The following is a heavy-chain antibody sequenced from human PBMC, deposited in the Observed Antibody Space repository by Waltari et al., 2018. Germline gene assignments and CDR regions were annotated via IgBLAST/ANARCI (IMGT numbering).Heavy chain of an antibody. V-gene: IGHV4-38-2*02. CDR3: ARLCGGDCYSFEGAPYFDY. J-gene: IGHJ4*02. CDR1: GYSISSGYY. CDR2: IYHSGST. Sequence: QVQLQESGPGLVKPSETLSLTCTVSGYSISSGYYWGWARQPPGKGLEWIGSIYHSGSTYYNPSLKSRVTISVDTSKNQFSLKLSSVTAADTAVYYCARLCGGDCYSFEGAPYFDYWGQGTLVTVSS. D-gene: IGHD2-21*02.